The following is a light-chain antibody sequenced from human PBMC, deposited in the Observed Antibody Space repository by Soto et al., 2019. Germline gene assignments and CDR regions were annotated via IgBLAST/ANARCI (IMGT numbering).Light chain of an antibody. CDR2: AAS. J-gene: IGKJ2*01. Sequence: DIQMTQSPSSLSASVGERATITCRAGRNINSNLNGIQQKPGKPPNLLIYAASSLQSGVPSRFSGSGSGTDFTLTISSLQPEDFATYYCQQSYSTLYTFGQGTKLEIK. CDR1: RNINSN. V-gene: IGKV1-39*01. CDR3: QQSYSTLYT.